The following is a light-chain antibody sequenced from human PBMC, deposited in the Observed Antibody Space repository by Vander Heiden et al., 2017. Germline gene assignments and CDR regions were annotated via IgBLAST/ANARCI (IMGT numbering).Light chain of an antibody. CDR2: GAS. J-gene: IGKJ2*01. Sequence: PATLSVSPGERATLSCRASQSVSSNLAWYQQKPGQAPRLLIYGASTRATGIPARFSGSGSGTEFTLTISSLQSEDFAVYYCQQYNNWPQTFGQGTKLEIK. V-gene: IGKV3D-15*01. CDR3: QQYNNWPQT. CDR1: QSVSSN.